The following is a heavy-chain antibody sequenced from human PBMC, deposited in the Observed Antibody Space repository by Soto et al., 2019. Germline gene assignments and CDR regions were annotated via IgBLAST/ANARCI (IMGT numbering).Heavy chain of an antibody. J-gene: IGHJ4*02. V-gene: IGHV3-21*01. CDR3: ARDPPLSVLVVVATDDF. CDR1: GFTFTNLN. D-gene: IGHD2-21*01. CDR2: ISSSSSFR. Sequence: PGGSLRLSCAASGFTFTNLNMNWVRQAPGKGLEWVSSISSSSSFRNYADSVKGRFSISRDNDKNLVYLQMDSLRAEDTAVYYCARDPPLSVLVVVATDDFWGQGTLVTVSS.